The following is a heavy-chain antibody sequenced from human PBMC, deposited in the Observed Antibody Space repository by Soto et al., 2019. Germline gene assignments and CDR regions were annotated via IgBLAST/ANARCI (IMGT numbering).Heavy chain of an antibody. CDR2: IYDTGRT. CDR3: ASRPSGSGFDP. CDR1: GGSISSFY. J-gene: IGHJ5*02. Sequence: PSETLSLTCTVSGGSISSFYWSWIRQSPGKGLEWIGSIYDTGRTNYNPSLESRVTISVDRSKNQFSLKLTSVTAADTAVYYCASRPSGSGFDPWGQGTLVTVSS. V-gene: IGHV4-59*12. D-gene: IGHD1-26*01.